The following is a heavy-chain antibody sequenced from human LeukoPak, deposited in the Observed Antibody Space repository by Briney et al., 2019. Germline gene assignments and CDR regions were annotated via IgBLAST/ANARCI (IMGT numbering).Heavy chain of an antibody. J-gene: IGHJ5*02. CDR2: INPSGGST. CDR3: ARGLYCSSTSCYGNNWFDP. Sequence: ASVKVSCKASGYTFTSYYMHWVRPAPGRGLEWMGIINPSGGSTSYAQKFQGRVTMTRDTSTSTVYMELSSLRSEDTAVYYCARGLYCSSTSCYGNNWFDPWGQGTLVTVSS. D-gene: IGHD2-2*01. V-gene: IGHV1-46*01. CDR1: GYTFTSYY.